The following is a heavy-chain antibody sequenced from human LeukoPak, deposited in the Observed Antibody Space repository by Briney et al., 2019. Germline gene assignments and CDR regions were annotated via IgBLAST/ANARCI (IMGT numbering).Heavy chain of an antibody. V-gene: IGHV3-20*04. D-gene: IGHD3-16*02. CDR3: ASTPASGEGYDYVWGSYRYTR. J-gene: IGHJ4*02. Sequence: PGGSLRLSCAASGFIFDDYGMSWVRQAPGKGLEWVSGINWKGGSTGYADSVKGRFTISRDNAKNSLYLQMNSLRAEDTAVYYCASTPASGEGYDYVWGSYRYTRWGQGTLVTVSS. CDR1: GFIFDDYG. CDR2: INWKGGST.